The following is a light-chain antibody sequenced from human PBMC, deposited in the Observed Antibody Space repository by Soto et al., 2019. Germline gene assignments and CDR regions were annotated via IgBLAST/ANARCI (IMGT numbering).Light chain of an antibody. V-gene: IGKV3-20*01. CDR3: QHFGGSLPVT. CDR1: QSVGTR. CDR2: GAS. Sequence: EILLTQSPDTLSLSPGERATLSCRAAQSVGTRLAWYQHKTGQAPRLLISGASSRATGIPDRFTGSGSETSFTLTISRLEPEDFAVYYCQHFGGSLPVTFGQGTRLEIK. J-gene: IGKJ5*01.